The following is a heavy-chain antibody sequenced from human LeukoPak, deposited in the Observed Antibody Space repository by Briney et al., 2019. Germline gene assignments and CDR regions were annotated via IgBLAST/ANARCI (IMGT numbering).Heavy chain of an antibody. Sequence: PGGSLRLSCAASGFTFSSYWMHWVRQAPGKGLVWVSRINSDGSSTSCADSVKGRFTISRDNAKNTLYLQMNSLRAEDTAVYYCARGISRGYSGYDPFDYWGQGTLVTVSS. J-gene: IGHJ4*02. V-gene: IGHV3-74*01. CDR3: ARGISRGYSGYDPFDY. CDR2: INSDGSST. D-gene: IGHD5-12*01. CDR1: GFTFSSYW.